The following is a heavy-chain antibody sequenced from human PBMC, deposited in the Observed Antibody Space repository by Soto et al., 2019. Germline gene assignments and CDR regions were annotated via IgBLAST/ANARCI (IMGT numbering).Heavy chain of an antibody. D-gene: IGHD2-2*01. CDR1: GYTFTSYA. Sequence: GASVKVSCKASGYTFTSYAMHWVRQAPGQRLEWMGWINAGNGNTKYSQKFQGRVTITRDTSASTAYMELSSLRSEDTAVYYCARDRGWYAPAAAMNYYYMDVWGKGTTVTVSS. J-gene: IGHJ6*03. V-gene: IGHV1-3*01. CDR2: INAGNGNT. CDR3: ARDRGWYAPAAAMNYYYMDV.